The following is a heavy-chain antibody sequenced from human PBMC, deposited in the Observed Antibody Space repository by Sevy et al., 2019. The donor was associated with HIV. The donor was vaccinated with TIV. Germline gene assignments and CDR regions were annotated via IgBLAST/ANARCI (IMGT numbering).Heavy chain of an antibody. CDR2: ISSSSSYI. D-gene: IGHD2-15*01. CDR1: GFTFSSYS. V-gene: IGHV3-21*01. CDR3: TRADGSCGSGNTWFDF. J-gene: IGHJ4*02. Sequence: GGSLRLSCAASGFTFSSYSMNWVRQAPGKGLEWVASISSSSSYIYYADSVKGRFTISRDNAKNSLYLQMNRLRDEDTAGYCGTRADGSCGSGNTWFDFWGQGTLVTVSS.